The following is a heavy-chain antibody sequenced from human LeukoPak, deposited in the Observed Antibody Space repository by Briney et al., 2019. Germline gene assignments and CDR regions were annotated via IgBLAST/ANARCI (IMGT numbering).Heavy chain of an antibody. CDR1: GFTFSSYE. V-gene: IGHV3-48*03. CDR2: ISSSGSTI. J-gene: IGHJ6*02. Sequence: GGSLRLSCAASGFTFSSYEMNWVRQAPGKGLEWVSYISSSGSTIYYADSVKGRFTISRDNAKNSLYLQMNSLRAEDTAVYYRAREGDSSDHYYYYGMDVWGQGTTVTVSS. D-gene: IGHD6-25*01. CDR3: AREGDSSDHYYYYGMDV.